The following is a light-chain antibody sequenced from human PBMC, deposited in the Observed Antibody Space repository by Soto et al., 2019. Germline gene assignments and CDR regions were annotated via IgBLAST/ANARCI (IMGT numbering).Light chain of an antibody. Sequence: DIQMTQSPPSLSASVGDRVTITCRASQGISYYLAWYQQKPGKGPKLLIYDATILQSGVPSRFSGSGSGTDFTLTISSLQPEDVATYYCQKYNGASSFGAGTKVDI. CDR2: DAT. V-gene: IGKV1-27*01. CDR3: QKYNGASS. J-gene: IGKJ3*01. CDR1: QGISYY.